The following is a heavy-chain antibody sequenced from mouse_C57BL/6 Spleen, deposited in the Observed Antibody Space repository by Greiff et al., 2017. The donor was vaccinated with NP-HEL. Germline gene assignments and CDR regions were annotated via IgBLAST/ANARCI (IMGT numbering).Heavy chain of an antibody. Sequence: EVHLVESGGGLVQPGGSLQLSCAASGFTFSDSGLAWVRQAPRQGPEWVAFISTLAYSIYYAATVTGRFTISRENAKNTLYLEMSSLRSEDTAMYYCARREDYDYLYYSMDYWGQGTSVTVSS. CDR2: ISTLAYSI. V-gene: IGHV5-15*01. D-gene: IGHD2-4*01. CDR3: ARREDYDYLYYSMDY. CDR1: GFTFSDSG. J-gene: IGHJ4*01.